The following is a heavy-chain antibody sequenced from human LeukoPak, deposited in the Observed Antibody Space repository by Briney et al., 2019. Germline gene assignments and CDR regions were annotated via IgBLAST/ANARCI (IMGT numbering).Heavy chain of an antibody. CDR1: GFTFSSYS. Sequence: GGSLRLSCAASGFTFSSYSMNWVRQAPGKGLEWVSSISSSSSYIYYADPVKGRFTISRDNAKNSLYLQMNSLRAEDTAVYYCARSYQFDILTGYLYYFDYWGQGTLVTVSS. V-gene: IGHV3-21*01. CDR2: ISSSSSYI. J-gene: IGHJ4*02. CDR3: ARSYQFDILTGYLYYFDY. D-gene: IGHD3-9*01.